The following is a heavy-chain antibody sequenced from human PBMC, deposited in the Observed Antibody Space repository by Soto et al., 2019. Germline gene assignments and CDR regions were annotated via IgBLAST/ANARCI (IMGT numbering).Heavy chain of an antibody. CDR2: ISAYNGNT. Sequence: ASVKVSCKASGYTFTSYGISWVRQAPGQGLERMGWISAYNGNTNYAQKLQGRVTMTTDTSTSTAYMELRSLRSDDTAVYYCARVIVATIWGAFDIWGQGTMVTVSS. J-gene: IGHJ3*02. D-gene: IGHD5-12*01. CDR1: GYTFTSYG. CDR3: ARVIVATIWGAFDI. V-gene: IGHV1-18*01.